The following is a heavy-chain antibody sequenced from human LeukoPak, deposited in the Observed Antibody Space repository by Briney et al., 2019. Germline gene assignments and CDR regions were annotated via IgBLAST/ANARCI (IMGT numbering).Heavy chain of an antibody. D-gene: IGHD3-10*01. CDR1: GYRFNAYW. Sequence: GESLKISCKGSGYRFNAYWIAWVRQMPGKGLEWMGIIYPVDSDTRYSPSFQGQVTISADKSVRTAYLQWSSLKASDTAMYYCARVMTMVRYFDYWGQGTLVTVSS. V-gene: IGHV5-51*01. CDR2: IYPVDSDT. J-gene: IGHJ4*02. CDR3: ARVMTMVRYFDY.